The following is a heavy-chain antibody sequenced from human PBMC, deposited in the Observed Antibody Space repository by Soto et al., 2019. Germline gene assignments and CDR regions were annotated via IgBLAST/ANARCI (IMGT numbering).Heavy chain of an antibody. V-gene: IGHV3-30-3*01. CDR1: GFTFNPYV. J-gene: IGHJ4*02. Sequence: QVQLVESGGGVVQSGKSLRLSCAASGFTFNPYVMHWVRQAPGKGLEWLAFVSSAGGSKYYADSVTGRFTISRDNSQNTLHLQMNSLGPADTAVYYCARGGGYSGYDPLDYWGQGTLVTVSS. CDR2: VSSAGGSK. CDR3: ARGGGYSGYDPLDY. D-gene: IGHD5-12*01.